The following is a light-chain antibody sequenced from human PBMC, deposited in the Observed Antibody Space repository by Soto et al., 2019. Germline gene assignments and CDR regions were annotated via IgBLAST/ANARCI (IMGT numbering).Light chain of an antibody. CDR3: QQYNFFSDG. CDR1: QTICSW. J-gene: IGKJ1*01. Sequence: INITLSPSTLSVSVREGVTLTCWASQTICSWLAWYQQKPGQAPKLLIYRASTVNSGVPSRFSGSGSGTEFTLTISSLQSDDFATYYCQQYNFFSDGFGEGTMVDIK. V-gene: IGKV1-5*03. CDR2: RAS.